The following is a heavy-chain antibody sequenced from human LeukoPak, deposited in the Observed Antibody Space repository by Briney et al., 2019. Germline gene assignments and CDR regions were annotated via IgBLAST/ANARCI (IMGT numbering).Heavy chain of an antibody. CDR1: GFTFSSYG. CDR3: AAKGNGYTGIYVFGH. J-gene: IGHJ4*02. V-gene: IGHV3-30*02. Sequence: PGGSLRLSCAASGFTFSSYGMHWVRQAPGKGLEWVAFIRYDGSNKYYADSVKGRFTISRDTSDNTLNLQMNGLGVEDSAVYYCAAKGNGYTGIYVFGHWGQGTLVTVSA. CDR2: IRYDGSNK. D-gene: IGHD1-26*01.